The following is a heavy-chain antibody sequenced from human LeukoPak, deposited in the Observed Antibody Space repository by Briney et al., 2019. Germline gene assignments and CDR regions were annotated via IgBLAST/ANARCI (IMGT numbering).Heavy chain of an antibody. Sequence: GGSLRLSCAASGFTFSSYSMNWVRQAPGKGLEWVSSISSSSSYIYYADSVKGRFTISRDNAKNSLYLQMNSLRAEDTAVYYCASLYDSSGYYLGYWGQGTLVTVSS. V-gene: IGHV3-21*01. CDR2: ISSSSSYI. D-gene: IGHD3-22*01. J-gene: IGHJ4*02. CDR3: ASLYDSSGYYLGY. CDR1: GFTFSSYS.